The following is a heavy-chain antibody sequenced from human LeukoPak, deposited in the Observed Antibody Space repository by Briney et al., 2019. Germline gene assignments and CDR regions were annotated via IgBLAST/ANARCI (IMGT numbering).Heavy chain of an antibody. Sequence: ASVKVSCKASGYTFTSYYMRWVRQAPGQGLEWVGIINPSGGSTSYAQKFQGRVTMTRDTSTSTVYMELSSLRSEDTAVYYCARNFGSGYYYGYWGQGTLVTVSS. CDR3: ARNFGSGYYYGY. J-gene: IGHJ4*02. D-gene: IGHD3-22*01. CDR2: INPSGGST. V-gene: IGHV1-46*01. CDR1: GYTFTSYY.